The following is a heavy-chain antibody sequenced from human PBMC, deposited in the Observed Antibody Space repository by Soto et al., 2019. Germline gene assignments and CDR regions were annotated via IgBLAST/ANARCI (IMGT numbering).Heavy chain of an antibody. V-gene: IGHV3-53*04. D-gene: IGHD3-16*02. Sequence: GGSLRLSCAASGFTVSSNYMSWVRQAPGKGLEWVSVIYSGGATYYADSVKGRFTLSRHNSNNTLHLQMNSLRTDDTAVYYCARDRYDYIWGTYRSNWYIDLRGRGTLVTVSS. CDR1: GFTVSSNY. CDR2: IYSGGAT. J-gene: IGHJ2*01. CDR3: ARDRYDYIWGTYRSNWYIDL.